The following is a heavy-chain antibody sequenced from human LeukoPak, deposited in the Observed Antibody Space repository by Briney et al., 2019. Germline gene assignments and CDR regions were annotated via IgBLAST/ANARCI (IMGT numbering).Heavy chain of an antibody. CDR1: GYSISSGYN. CDR2: IYHSGST. CDR3: ARFSSGWYNYWFDP. D-gene: IGHD6-19*01. J-gene: IGHJ5*02. V-gene: IGHV4-38-2*01. Sequence: PSETLSLTCAVSGYSISSGYNWGWIRQPPGKGLEWIGSIYHSGSTYYNPSLKSRVTISVDTSKNQFSLKLSSVTAADTAVYYCARFSSGWYNYWFDPWGQGTLVTVSS.